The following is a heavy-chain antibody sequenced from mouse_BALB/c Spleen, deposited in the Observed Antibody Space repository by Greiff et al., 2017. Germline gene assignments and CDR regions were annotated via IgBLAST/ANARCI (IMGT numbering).Heavy chain of an antibody. V-gene: IGHV1S81*02. D-gene: IGHD1-1*01. CDR2: INPSNGGT. Sequence: QVQLQQSGAELVKPGASVKLSCKASGYTFTSYYMYWVKQRPGQGLEWIGEINPSNGGTNFNEKFKSKATLTVDKSSSTAYMQLISLTSEDSAVYYCTRFFYGSAYWGQGTLVTVSA. CDR3: TRFFYGSAY. J-gene: IGHJ3*01. CDR1: GYTFTSYY.